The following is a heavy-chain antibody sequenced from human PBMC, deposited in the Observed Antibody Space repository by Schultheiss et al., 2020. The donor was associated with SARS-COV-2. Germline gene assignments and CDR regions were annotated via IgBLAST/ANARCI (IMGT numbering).Heavy chain of an antibody. D-gene: IGHD4-17*01. J-gene: IGHJ6*02. Sequence: GGSLRLSCAASGFAFHDYAMNWVRQAPGKGLEWVSCISWNSDSIGFADSVRGRFTISRDNAKNSLYLQMNSLRAEDTAVYYCASLDDYGDQAYYYYGMDVWGQGTTVTVSS. CDR3: ASLDDYGDQAYYYYGMDV. CDR2: ISWNSDSI. V-gene: IGHV3-9*01. CDR1: GFAFHDYA.